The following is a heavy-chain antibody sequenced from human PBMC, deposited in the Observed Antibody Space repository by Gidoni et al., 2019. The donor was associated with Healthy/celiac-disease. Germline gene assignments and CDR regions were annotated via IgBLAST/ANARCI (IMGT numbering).Heavy chain of an antibody. CDR3: ARGNGNTIPAY. CDR2: IYYSGST. CDR1: GGSISGYL. J-gene: IGHJ4*02. D-gene: IGHD1-1*01. Sequence: QVQLQESGPGLVKPSETLSLTCTVSGGSISGYLWSWIRQPPGKGLEWIGYIYYSGSTNYNPSLKSRVTISVDTSKNQFSLKLTSVTAADTAVYYCARGNGNTIPAYWGQGTLVTVSS. V-gene: IGHV4-59*12.